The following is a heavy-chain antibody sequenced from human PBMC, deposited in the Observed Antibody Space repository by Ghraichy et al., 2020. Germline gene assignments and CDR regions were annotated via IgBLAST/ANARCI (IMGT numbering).Heavy chain of an antibody. CDR3: ARVDSYGHWYFDL. CDR1: GGSISSGSYY. J-gene: IGHJ2*01. Sequence: SETLSLTCTVSGGSISSGSYYWSWIRQPAGKGLEWIGRIYTSGSTNYNPSLKSRVTISVDTSKNQFSLKLSSVTAADTAVYYCARVDSYGHWYFDLWGRGTLVTVSS. CDR2: IYTSGST. D-gene: IGHD5-18*01. V-gene: IGHV4-61*02.